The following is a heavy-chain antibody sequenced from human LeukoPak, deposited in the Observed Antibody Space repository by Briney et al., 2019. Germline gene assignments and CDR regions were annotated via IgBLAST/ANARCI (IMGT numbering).Heavy chain of an antibody. CDR2: IFSSGST. J-gene: IGHJ4*02. Sequence: KPSETLSLTCTVSGGSISSYYWSWIRQPPGKGLEWIGYIFSSGSTEYNPSLKSRVTISEDTSKNQISLNLTSVSAADTAVYYCARDPSYFSGWYDYWGQGTLVAVSS. V-gene: IGHV4-59*01. CDR3: ARDPSYFSGWYDY. CDR1: GGSISSYY. D-gene: IGHD6-19*01.